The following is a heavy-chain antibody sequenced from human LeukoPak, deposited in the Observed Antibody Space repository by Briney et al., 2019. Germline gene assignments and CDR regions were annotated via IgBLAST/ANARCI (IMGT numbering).Heavy chain of an antibody. CDR1: EFSVGSNY. V-gene: IGHV3-69-1*01. J-gene: IGHJ3*01. Sequence: GGSLRLSCAASEFSVGSNYMTWVRQVPGKGLEWISYITSSSTLKYADSVKGRFTISRDNAKNSLYLQMNSLRAEDTAVYYCAREPTTYYDILTGSNAFDFWGQGTMVTVSS. CDR2: ITSSSTL. D-gene: IGHD3-9*01. CDR3: AREPTTYYDILTGSNAFDF.